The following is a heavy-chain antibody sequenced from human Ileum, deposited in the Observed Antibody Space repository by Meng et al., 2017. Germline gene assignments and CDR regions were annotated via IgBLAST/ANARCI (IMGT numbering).Heavy chain of an antibody. CDR2: IWYDGSRR. J-gene: IGHJ4*02. CDR1: GYRFSGYG. V-gene: IGHV3-33*01. CDR3: ARDSGVVTPILDY. D-gene: IGHD2-21*02. Sequence: GESLKISCEATGYRFSGYGMHWARRAPGKGLEWVAVIWYDGSRRYYGDSVKGRFTISRDDSRDTLYLQMNSLRAEDTAVYYCARDSGVVTPILDYWGQGTLVTVSS.